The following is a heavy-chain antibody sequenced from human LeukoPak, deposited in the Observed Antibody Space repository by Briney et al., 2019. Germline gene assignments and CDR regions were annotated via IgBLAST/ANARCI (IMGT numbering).Heavy chain of an antibody. CDR3: ATVHQQLVRYFDY. CDR1: GYTLTELS. Sequence: ASVKVSCKVSGYTLTELSTHWVRQAPGKGLEWMGGFDPEDGETIYAQRFQGRVTMTEDTSTDTAYMELSSLRSEDTAVYYCATVHQQLVRYFDYWGQGTLVTVSS. V-gene: IGHV1-24*01. CDR2: FDPEDGET. D-gene: IGHD6-13*01. J-gene: IGHJ4*02.